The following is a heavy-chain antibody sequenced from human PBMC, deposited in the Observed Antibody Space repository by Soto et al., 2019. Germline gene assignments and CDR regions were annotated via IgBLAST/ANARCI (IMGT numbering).Heavy chain of an antibody. CDR2: LYPNGRA. V-gene: IGHV3-53*01. CDR3: ARGLGREYQDNRNYFHLDY. D-gene: IGHD1-20*01. Sequence: GWSLRLSCAASVFTVSSNYLTWVRQAPGEGLKWVSVLYPNGRAFYADSVKGRFTISTDNSQNSVYLLMNTLRAEDTAIYYCARGLGREYQDNRNYFHLDYWGQGTLVTVS. CDR1: VFTVSSNY. J-gene: IGHJ4*02.